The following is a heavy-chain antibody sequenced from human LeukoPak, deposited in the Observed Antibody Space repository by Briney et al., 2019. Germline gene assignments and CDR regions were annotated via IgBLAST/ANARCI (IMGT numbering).Heavy chain of an antibody. D-gene: IGHD1-26*01. CDR2: ISGSGGST. V-gene: IGHV3-23*01. J-gene: IGHJ4*02. Sequence: GGSLRLSRAASGFTLSSYAMSWVRQAPGKGPEWVSAISGSGGSTYYADSVKGRFTISRDNSKNTLYLQMNSLRAEDTAVYYCAKDTSSGSYLVLADYWGQGTLVTVSS. CDR3: AKDTSSGSYLVLADY. CDR1: GFTLSSYA.